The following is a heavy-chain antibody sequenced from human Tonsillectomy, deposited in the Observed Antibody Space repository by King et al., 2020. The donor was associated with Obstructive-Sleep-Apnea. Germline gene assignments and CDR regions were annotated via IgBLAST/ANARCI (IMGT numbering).Heavy chain of an antibody. CDR1: GGSFSGYY. D-gene: IGHD6-19*01. CDR2: INHSGST. CDR3: AREGIALAGTWFDP. J-gene: IGHJ5*02. V-gene: IGHV4-34*01. Sequence: VQLQQWGAGLLKPSETLSLTCAVYGGSFSGYYWSWIRQPPGKGLEWIGEINHSGSTNYNPSLKSRVTISVDTSKNQFSLKLSSVTAADTAVYYCAREGIALAGTWFDPWGQGTLVTVSS.